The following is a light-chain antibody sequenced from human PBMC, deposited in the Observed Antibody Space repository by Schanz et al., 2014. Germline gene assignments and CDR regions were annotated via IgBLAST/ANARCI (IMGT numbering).Light chain of an antibody. Sequence: DIQMTQSPSTLSASVGDRVTLTCRASQSISRWLAWYQQKPGKAPKLLIFDASKLKGGVPSRFSASGSGTEFTLTISTLQPDDFATYYCQQYNTNSLFTFGPGTKVDI. CDR3: QQYNTNSLFT. CDR2: DAS. CDR1: QSISRW. J-gene: IGKJ3*01. V-gene: IGKV1-5*01.